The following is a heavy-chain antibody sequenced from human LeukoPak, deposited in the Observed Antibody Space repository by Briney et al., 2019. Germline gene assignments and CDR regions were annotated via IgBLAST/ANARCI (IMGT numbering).Heavy chain of an antibody. V-gene: IGHV3-23*01. CDR1: GSTLNNFA. CDR3: SIEPMAARGY. CDR2: IIGSGART. Sequence: PGGSLTPSCAASGSTLNNFARSWVRQAQGKGRGWVSAIIGSGARTYYADSVKGRFTISRDNSKNALYLQMNSLRAEDTAVYYCSIEPMAARGYWGQGTLVTVSS. J-gene: IGHJ4*02. D-gene: IGHD5-24*01.